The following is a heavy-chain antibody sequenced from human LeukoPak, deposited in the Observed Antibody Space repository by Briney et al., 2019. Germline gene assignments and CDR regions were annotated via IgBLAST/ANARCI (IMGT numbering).Heavy chain of an antibody. D-gene: IGHD3-22*01. CDR3: AKDLLGYYDSSGYSPFGY. J-gene: IGHJ4*02. CDR2: IWYDGSNK. CDR1: GFTFSNFG. Sequence: GGSLRLSCAASGFTFSNFGMHWVRQAPGKGLEWVAVIWYDGSNKYYVDSVKGRFTISRDNSKNTLYLQMNSLRAEDTAVYYCAKDLLGYYDSSGYSPFGYWGQGTLVTVSS. V-gene: IGHV3-33*06.